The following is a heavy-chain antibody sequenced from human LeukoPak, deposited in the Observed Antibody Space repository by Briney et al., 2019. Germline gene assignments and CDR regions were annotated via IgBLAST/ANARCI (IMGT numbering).Heavy chain of an antibody. V-gene: IGHV4-59*08. CDR1: GGSISNYY. CDR3: AGHHPRNTVDF. CDR2: ISHSGST. D-gene: IGHD2-8*02. Sequence: PSETLSLTCTVSGGSISNYYWSRIRQPPGKGLEWIGYISHSGSTNYSPSLKSRVTISLDTSKNQFSLKLSSVTAADTAVYYCAGHHPRNTVDFWGQGTLVTVSS. J-gene: IGHJ4*02.